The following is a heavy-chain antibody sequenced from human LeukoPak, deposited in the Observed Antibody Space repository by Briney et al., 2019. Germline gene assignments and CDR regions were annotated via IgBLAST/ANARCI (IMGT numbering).Heavy chain of an antibody. V-gene: IGHV1-69*13. Sequence: ASVKVSCKASGGTFSSYAISWVRQAPGQGLEWMGGIIPIFGTANYAQKFQGRVTITADESTSTAYMELSSLRSEDTAVYYCARAPSAYCSGGSCSSGPAWFAPWGQETLVTFPP. CDR3: ARAPSAYCSGGSCSSGPAWFAP. J-gene: IGHJ5*02. D-gene: IGHD2-15*01. CDR1: GGTFSSYA. CDR2: IIPIFGTA.